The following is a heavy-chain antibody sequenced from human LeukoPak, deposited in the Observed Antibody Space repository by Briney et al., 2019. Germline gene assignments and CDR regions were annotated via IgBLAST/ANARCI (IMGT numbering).Heavy chain of an antibody. CDR2: ISSSSSYI. V-gene: IGHV3-21*01. CDR1: GFTFSSYS. Sequence: GGSLRLSCAASGFTFSSYSMNWVRQAPGKGLEWVSSISSSSSYIYYADSVKGRFTISRDNAKNSLYLQMNSLRVQDTAVYYCARDDNANGDLDYLDLWGQGTLVTVSS. D-gene: IGHD4-17*01. CDR3: ARDDNANGDLDYLDL. J-gene: IGHJ4*02.